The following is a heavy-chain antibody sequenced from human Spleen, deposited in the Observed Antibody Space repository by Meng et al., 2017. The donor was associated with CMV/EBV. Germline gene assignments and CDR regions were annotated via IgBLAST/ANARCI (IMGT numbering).Heavy chain of an antibody. D-gene: IGHD4-17*01. CDR3: ATATVTTYWDFDL. Sequence: TVSGGSISSGDYYWSWIRQFPGKGLEWIGYIYYSGSTYYNPSLKSRVSISVDTSKSQFSLKLNSVTATDTAVYYCATATVTTYWDFDLWGRGTLVTVSS. CDR1: GGSISSGDYY. J-gene: IGHJ2*01. V-gene: IGHV4-30-4*08. CDR2: IYYSGST.